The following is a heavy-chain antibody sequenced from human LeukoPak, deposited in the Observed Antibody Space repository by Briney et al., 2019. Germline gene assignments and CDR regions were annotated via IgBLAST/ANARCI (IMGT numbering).Heavy chain of an antibody. V-gene: IGHV3-30-3*01. CDR1: GFTFSSYA. J-gene: IGHJ6*03. D-gene: IGHD6-19*01. CDR3: AKDAYLLAVAGTPLYYYMDV. CDR2: ISYDGSNK. Sequence: PGGSLRLSCAASGFTFSSYAMSWVRQAPGKGLEWVAVISYDGSNKYYADSVKGRFTISRDNSKNTLYLQMNSLRAEDTAVYYCAKDAYLLAVAGTPLYYYMDVWGKGTTVTVSS.